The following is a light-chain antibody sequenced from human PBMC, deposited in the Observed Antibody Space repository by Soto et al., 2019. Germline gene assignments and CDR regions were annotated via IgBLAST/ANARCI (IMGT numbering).Light chain of an antibody. Sequence: QSALTQPRSVSGSPGQSVTISCTGTSSDVGGYNYVSWYQQSPGKAPKVIIYDVTKRPSGVPDRFSGSKSGNTASLTISGLQAEDEADYYCCSYAGSYTGVFGGGTKLTVL. CDR2: DVT. CDR1: SSDVGGYNY. CDR3: CSYAGSYTGV. J-gene: IGLJ2*01. V-gene: IGLV2-11*01.